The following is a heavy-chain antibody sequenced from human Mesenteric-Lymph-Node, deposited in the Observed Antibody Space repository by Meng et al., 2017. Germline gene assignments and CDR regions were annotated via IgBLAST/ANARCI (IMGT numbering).Heavy chain of an antibody. CDR1: GFRFSAFS. D-gene: IGHD2-2*01. J-gene: IGHJ4*02. CDR3: AKGNPQPD. V-gene: IGHV3-11*06. Sequence: GESLKISCAASGFRFSAFSMAWVRQAPGKGLEWVAYISSSGSDINYADSVRGRFTISRDSAKNLLSLEMNRLTVEDTAVYYCAKGNPQPDWGQGTLVTVSS. CDR2: ISSSGSDI.